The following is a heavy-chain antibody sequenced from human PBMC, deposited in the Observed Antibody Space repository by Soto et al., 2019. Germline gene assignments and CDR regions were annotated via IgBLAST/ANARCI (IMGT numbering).Heavy chain of an antibody. CDR2: IYYSGST. V-gene: IGHV4-39*01. CDR3: ACIFSGGYGYGFYYYGMDV. D-gene: IGHD5-18*01. J-gene: IGHJ6*02. CDR1: GGSISSSSYY. Sequence: SETLSLTCTVSGGSISSSSYYWGWIRQPPGKGLGWIGSIYYSGSTYYNPSLKSRVTISVDTSKNQFSLKLSSVTAADTAVYYCACIFSGGYGYGFYYYGMDVWGQGTTVT.